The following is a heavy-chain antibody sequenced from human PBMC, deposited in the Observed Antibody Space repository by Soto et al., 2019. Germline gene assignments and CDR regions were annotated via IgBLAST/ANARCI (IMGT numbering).Heavy chain of an antibody. J-gene: IGHJ6*03. CDR2: INHSGST. CDR1: GGSFSGYY. Sequence: KPSETLSLTCAVYGGSFSGYYWSWIRQPPGKGLEWIGEINHSGSTNYNPSLKSRVTISVDTSKNQFSLKLSSVTAADTAVYYCARGGGYCSSTSCPRENYYYMDVWGKGTTVT. V-gene: IGHV4-34*01. D-gene: IGHD2-2*01. CDR3: ARGGGYCSSTSCPRENYYYMDV.